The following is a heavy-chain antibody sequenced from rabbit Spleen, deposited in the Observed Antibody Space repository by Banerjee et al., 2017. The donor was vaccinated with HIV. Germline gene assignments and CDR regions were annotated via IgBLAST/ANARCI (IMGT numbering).Heavy chain of an antibody. CDR3: VREVYHILGL. J-gene: IGHJ4*01. D-gene: IGHD1-1*01. Sequence: QLKESGGGLVQPGGSLKLSCKASGFTLSSYYMNWVRQAPGKGLEWIGYIDPVFHIAVYASWVNGRFTISRDNAQNTLYLQLNSLTAADTATYFCVREVYHILGLWGQGPLVTVS. V-gene: IGHV1S7*01. CDR1: GFTLSSYY. CDR2: IDPVFHIA.